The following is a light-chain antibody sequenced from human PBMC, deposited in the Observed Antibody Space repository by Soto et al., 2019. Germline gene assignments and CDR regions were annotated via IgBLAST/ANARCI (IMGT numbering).Light chain of an antibody. CDR1: QSVSSSY. Sequence: EIVLTQSPGTLSLSPGERATLSCRASQSVSSSYLAWYQQKAGQAPRLLIYGTSSRATGIPDRFSGSGSGTDFTLTISRLEPEDFAVYYCQQYGSSHQTFGQGTKVEIK. J-gene: IGKJ1*01. V-gene: IGKV3-20*01. CDR2: GTS. CDR3: QQYGSSHQT.